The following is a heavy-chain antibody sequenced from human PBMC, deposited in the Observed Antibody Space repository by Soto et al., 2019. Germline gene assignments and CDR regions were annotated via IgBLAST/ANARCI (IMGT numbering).Heavy chain of an antibody. V-gene: IGHV3-23*01. CDR2: MGGRGGST. D-gene: IGHD3-9*01. J-gene: IGHJ4*02. CDR3: AKDKYEWLDILTGYLDDY. CDR1: GFGFGTYG. Sequence: EVQLLESGGGLVQPGGSLRLSGSASGFGFGTYGMSWVRHSPGKGLEWVSAMGGRGGSTYYADSVKGRFTISRDNSKNTLYLQMNSLRDEDTALYYCAKDKYEWLDILTGYLDDYWGQGTLVTVSS.